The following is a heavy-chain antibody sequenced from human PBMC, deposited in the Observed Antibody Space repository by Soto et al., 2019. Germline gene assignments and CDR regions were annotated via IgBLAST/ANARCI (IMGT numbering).Heavy chain of an antibody. CDR1: GGTFSSYA. D-gene: IGHD3-22*01. CDR2: IIPIFGTA. V-gene: IGHV1-69*06. Sequence: QVQLVQSGAEVKKPGSSVKVSCKASGGTFSSYAISWVRQAPGQGLEWMGGIIPIFGTANYAQKFQGRVTITADKSTSTAYMELSSLRSEDTAVYYCARGTDYDSSGYYLLPLDYWGQGTLVTVSS. CDR3: ARGTDYDSSGYYLLPLDY. J-gene: IGHJ4*02.